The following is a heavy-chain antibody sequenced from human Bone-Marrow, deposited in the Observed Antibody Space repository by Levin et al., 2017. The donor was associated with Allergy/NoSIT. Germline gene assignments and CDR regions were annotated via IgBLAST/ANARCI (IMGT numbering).Heavy chain of an antibody. Sequence: GGSLRLSCKASGYTFTSYGISWVRQAPGQGLEWMGWISAYNGNTNYAQKLQGRVTMTTDTSTSTAYMELRSLRSDDTAVYYCARETTSYSSSSEEDYFDYWGQGTLVTVSS. CDR1: GYTFTSYG. V-gene: IGHV1-18*01. CDR3: ARETTSYSSSSEEDYFDY. D-gene: IGHD6-6*01. CDR2: ISAYNGNT. J-gene: IGHJ4*02.